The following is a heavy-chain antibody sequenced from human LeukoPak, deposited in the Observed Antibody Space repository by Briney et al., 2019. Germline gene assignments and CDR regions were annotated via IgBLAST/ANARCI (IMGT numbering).Heavy chain of an antibody. V-gene: IGHV1-46*01. CDR3: ARDYYDSSGYWERLGRYYYYYGMDV. Sequence: ASVKVSCKASGHTFTSYYMHWVRQAPGQGLEWMGIINPSGGSTSYAQKFQGRVTMTRDTSTSTVYMELSSLRSEDTAVYYCARDYYDSSGYWERLGRYYYYYGMDVWGQGTTVTVSS. CDR1: GHTFTSYY. D-gene: IGHD3-22*01. J-gene: IGHJ6*02. CDR2: INPSGGST.